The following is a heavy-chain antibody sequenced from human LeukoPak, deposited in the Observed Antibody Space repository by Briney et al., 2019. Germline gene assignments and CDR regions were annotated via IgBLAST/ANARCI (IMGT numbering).Heavy chain of an antibody. CDR2: INHDGSEK. D-gene: IGHD3-10*01. J-gene: IGHJ4*02. CDR1: GFSFSGYW. Sequence: GGSLRLSCVASGFSFSGYWMTWVRQAPGKGLEWVANINHDGSEKYYLDSVKGRFTISRDNSKNTLYLQMNSVRVEDTAVYFCAKDVKMFRGPMIMRHFDYWGQGTLVTVSS. CDR3: AKDVKMFRGPMIMRHFDY. V-gene: IGHV3-7*01.